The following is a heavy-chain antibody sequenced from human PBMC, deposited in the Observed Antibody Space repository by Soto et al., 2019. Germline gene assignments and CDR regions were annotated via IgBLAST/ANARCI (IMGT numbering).Heavy chain of an antibody. Sequence: EVQLLESGGDLVQPGGSLRLSCAASGFTFSHYTMSWVRQLPGKGLEWVSGINGGNGPTYYADSVKGRFTISRDNSQNTLYLQMNSLRVGDTAIYYGEKDKEPDGAWDFDYWGQGTLVTVSS. J-gene: IGHJ4*02. CDR2: INGGNGPT. CDR3: EKDKEPDGAWDFDY. V-gene: IGHV3-23*01. CDR1: GFTFSHYT. D-gene: IGHD4-17*01.